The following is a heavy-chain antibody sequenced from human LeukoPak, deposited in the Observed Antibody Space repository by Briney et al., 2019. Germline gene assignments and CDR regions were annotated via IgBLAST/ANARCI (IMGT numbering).Heavy chain of an antibody. J-gene: IGHJ5*02. Sequence: SQTLSLTCTVSGGSISSGDYYWSRMPQPPGQGLEWIGYMYYSGRNYYNPSLKSRATISVATSKDQLSRKLSSVTAADRAVYYCARPYYYDSRIDPWGQETLVTVSS. CDR1: GGSISSGDYY. D-gene: IGHD3-22*01. CDR3: ARPYYYDSRIDP. V-gene: IGHV4-30-4*01. CDR2: MYYSGRN.